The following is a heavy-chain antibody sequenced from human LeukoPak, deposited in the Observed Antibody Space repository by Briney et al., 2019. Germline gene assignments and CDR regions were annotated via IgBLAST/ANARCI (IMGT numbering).Heavy chain of an antibody. V-gene: IGHV1-2*06. CDR2: INPDRGGT. D-gene: IGHD3-16*02. J-gene: IGHJ3*02. CDR1: GYTFTAYY. Sequence: ASVKVSCTASGYTFTAYYMHGVRQAPGQGLEGMGRINPDRGGTNYAQKFHGRVTMTRDKSISTDYMELTSLRSDDTAVYYCARGPYDYVWGNYRYTGDAFDIWGHGTVVTVSS. CDR3: ARGPYDYVWGNYRYTGDAFDI.